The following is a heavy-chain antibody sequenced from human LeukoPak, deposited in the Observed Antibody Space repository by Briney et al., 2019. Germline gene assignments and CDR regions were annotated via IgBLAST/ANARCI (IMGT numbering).Heavy chain of an antibody. Sequence: PSETLSLTCAVYGGSFSGYYWSWIRQSPGKGLEWIGEINHSGSTNYNPSLKSRVTISVDTSKNQFSLKLSSVTAADTAVYYCARTIRSYYPTKGAFDIWGQGTMVTVSS. CDR1: GGSFSGYY. CDR2: INHSGST. CDR3: ARTIRSYYPTKGAFDI. V-gene: IGHV4-34*01. J-gene: IGHJ3*02. D-gene: IGHD3-10*01.